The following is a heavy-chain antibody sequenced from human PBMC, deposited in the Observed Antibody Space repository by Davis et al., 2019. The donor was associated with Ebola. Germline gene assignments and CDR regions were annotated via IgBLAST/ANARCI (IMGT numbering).Heavy chain of an antibody. CDR1: GFTFSDYY. Sequence: GESLKISCAASGFTFSDYYMSWIRQAPGKGLEWVSYISSSGSTIYYADSVKGRFTISRDNAKNSLYLQMNSLRAEDTAVYYCARDRVVPAAINYYYYMDVWGKGTTVTVSS. CDR3: ARDRVVPAAINYYYYMDV. D-gene: IGHD2-2*01. V-gene: IGHV3-11*04. CDR2: ISSSGSTI. J-gene: IGHJ6*03.